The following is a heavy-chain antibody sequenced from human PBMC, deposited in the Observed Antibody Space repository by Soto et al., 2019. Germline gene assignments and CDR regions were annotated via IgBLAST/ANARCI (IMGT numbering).Heavy chain of an antibody. CDR2: INAGNSNT. V-gene: IGHV1-3*01. J-gene: IGHJ4*02. Sequence: QVQLVQSGAEVKKPGASVKVSCKASGYTFTSYAMHWVRQAPGQRLEWMGWINAGNSNTKYSQKFQGRVTITRDTSASTAYMELSSLRSEDTAVYYCARVVGIAVDDYWGQGTLVTVSS. CDR3: ARVVGIAVDDY. D-gene: IGHD6-19*01. CDR1: GYTFTSYA.